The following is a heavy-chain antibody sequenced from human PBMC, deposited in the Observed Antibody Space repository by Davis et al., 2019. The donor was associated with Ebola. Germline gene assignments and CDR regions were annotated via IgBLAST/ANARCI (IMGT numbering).Heavy chain of an antibody. CDR1: GFTFSSYG. V-gene: IGHV3-33*06. CDR2: IWYDGSNK. Sequence: GGSLRLSCAASGFTFSSYGMHWVRQAPGKGLEWVAVIWYDGSNKYYADSVKGRFTISRDNSKNTLYLQMNSLRAEDTAVYYCAKSRRAVVVVAADLGFDYWGQGTLVTVSS. J-gene: IGHJ4*02. D-gene: IGHD2-15*01. CDR3: AKSRRAVVVVAADLGFDY.